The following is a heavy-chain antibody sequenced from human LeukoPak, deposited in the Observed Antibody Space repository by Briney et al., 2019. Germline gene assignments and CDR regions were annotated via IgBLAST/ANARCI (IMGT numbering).Heavy chain of an antibody. V-gene: IGHV3-66*02. CDR1: GFTVSSNY. D-gene: IGHD3-22*01. Sequence: GGSLRLSCAASGFTVSSNYMSWARQAPGKGLEWVSVIYSGGSTYYAESVKGRFTISRDNSKNTLYLQMNSLRAEDTAVYYCARDSDSSGYFTFDYWGQGTLVTVSS. CDR3: ARDSDSSGYFTFDY. CDR2: IYSGGST. J-gene: IGHJ4*02.